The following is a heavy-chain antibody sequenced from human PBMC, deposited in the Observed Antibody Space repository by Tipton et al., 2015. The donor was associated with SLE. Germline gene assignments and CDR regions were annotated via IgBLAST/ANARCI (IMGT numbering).Heavy chain of an antibody. J-gene: IGHJ4*02. CDR2: ISAYNGDT. V-gene: IGHV1-18*01. CDR3: AARSGRGWYYFDS. D-gene: IGHD6-19*01. Sequence: QVQLVQSGVEVKKPGASVKVSCKASGYTFTSYGICWVRQAPGQGLEWMGWISAYNGDTNYAQKFQGRVTMTTDTSTSTAYMELRSLRSDDTAVYYCAARSGRGWYYFDSWGQGTLVSLSS. CDR1: GYTFTSYG.